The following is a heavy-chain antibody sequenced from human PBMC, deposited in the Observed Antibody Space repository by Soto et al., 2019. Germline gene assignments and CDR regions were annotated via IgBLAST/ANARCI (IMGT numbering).Heavy chain of an antibody. V-gene: IGHV1-69*01. CDR2: IIPIFGTA. D-gene: IGHD1-26*01. CDR3: ARTHSGSYGYYYGMDV. Sequence: QVQLVQSGAEVKKPGSSVKVSCKASGGTFSSYAISWVRQAPGQGLEWMGGIIPIFGTANYAQKFQGRVTITADESTSTDYMELSSLRSEDTAVYYCARTHSGSYGYYYGMDVWGQGTTVTVSS. CDR1: GGTFSSYA. J-gene: IGHJ6*02.